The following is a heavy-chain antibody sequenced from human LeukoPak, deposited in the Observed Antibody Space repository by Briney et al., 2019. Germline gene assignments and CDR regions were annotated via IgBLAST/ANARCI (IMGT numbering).Heavy chain of an antibody. Sequence: GGSLRLSCAASGFTFSSYSMNWVRQAPGKGLEWVSSISSSSSYIYYADSVKGRFTISRDNAKNSLYLQMNSLRAEDTAVYYCARDDIVVVVAKFDCWGQGTLVTVSS. D-gene: IGHD2-15*01. V-gene: IGHV3-21*01. J-gene: IGHJ4*02. CDR1: GFTFSSYS. CDR3: ARDDIVVVVAKFDC. CDR2: ISSSSSYI.